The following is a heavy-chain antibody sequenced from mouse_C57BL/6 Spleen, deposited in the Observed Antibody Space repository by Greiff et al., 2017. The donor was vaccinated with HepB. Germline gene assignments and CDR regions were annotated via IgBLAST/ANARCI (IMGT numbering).Heavy chain of an antibody. Sequence: QVQLQQPGAELVKPGASVKLSCKASGYTFTSYWMQWVKQRPGQGLEWIGEIDPSDSYTNYNQKFKGKATLTVDTSSSTAYMQLSSLTSEDSAVYYCARNRDYDNAYWGQGTLVTVSA. CDR3: ARNRDYDNAY. D-gene: IGHD2-4*01. CDR1: GYTFTSYW. V-gene: IGHV1-50*01. CDR2: IDPSDSYT. J-gene: IGHJ3*01.